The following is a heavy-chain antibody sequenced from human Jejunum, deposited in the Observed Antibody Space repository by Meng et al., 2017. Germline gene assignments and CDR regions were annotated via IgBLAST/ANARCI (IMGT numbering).Heavy chain of an antibody. CDR3: ARDAAYSGYDEAFDM. V-gene: IGHV3-11*04. D-gene: IGHD5-12*01. J-gene: IGHJ3*02. CDR2: ITSSGSAV. Sequence: GGSLRLSCAASGFTFSDYYMSWLRQAPGKGLEWISHITSSGSAVYYADSVKGRFTISRDNAKTSLYLQMSSLRAEDTAVYYCARDAAYSGYDEAFDMWGQGTMVTVSS. CDR1: GFTFSDYY.